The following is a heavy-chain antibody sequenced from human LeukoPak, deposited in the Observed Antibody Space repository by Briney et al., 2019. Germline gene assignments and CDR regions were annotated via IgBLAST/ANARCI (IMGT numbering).Heavy chain of an antibody. J-gene: IGHJ4*02. V-gene: IGHV3-53*01. Sequence: GGSLRLSCAASGFTVSSNYMSWVRQAPGKGLEWVSVIYSGGNTYYADSVKGRFTISRDNSKNMLYLQMNSLRAEDTAVYYCARRGSSSWYLDYWGQGTLVTVPS. CDR2: IYSGGNT. D-gene: IGHD6-13*01. CDR1: GFTVSSNY. CDR3: ARRGSSSWYLDY.